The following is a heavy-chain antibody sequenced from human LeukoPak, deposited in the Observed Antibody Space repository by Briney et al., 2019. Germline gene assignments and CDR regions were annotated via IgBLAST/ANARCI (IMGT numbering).Heavy chain of an antibody. V-gene: IGHV3-7*01. Sequence: GGSLRLSCAASGFTFSSHWMSWVRQAPGKGLEWVANIKQDGSEKYYVDSVKGRFTTSRDNGKNELYLQMNSLRAEDTAVYYCVRREIYYSGGNCYWWGAFDIWGQGTMVTVSS. CDR2: IKQDGSEK. CDR1: GFTFSSHW. CDR3: VRREIYYSGGNCYWWGAFDI. J-gene: IGHJ3*02. D-gene: IGHD2-15*01.